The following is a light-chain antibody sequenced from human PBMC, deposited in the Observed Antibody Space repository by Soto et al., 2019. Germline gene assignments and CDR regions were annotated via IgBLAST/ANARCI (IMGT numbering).Light chain of an antibody. Sequence: AIQLTQSPSSLSAALGDRVTITFRASQGISSALAWYQQKPGKAPKLLIYDASSLESGVPSRFGGSGSGTDFTLTISSLQPEDFATYYCQQFNNYPLTFGGGTKVDIK. CDR1: QGISSA. CDR2: DAS. V-gene: IGKV1D-13*01. CDR3: QQFNNYPLT. J-gene: IGKJ4*01.